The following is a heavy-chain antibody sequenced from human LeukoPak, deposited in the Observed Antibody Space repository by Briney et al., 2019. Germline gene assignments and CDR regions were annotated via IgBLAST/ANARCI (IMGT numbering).Heavy chain of an antibody. Sequence: SETLSLTCSVSDDSMISYPWSWIRQSAGKGLEWIGRIYTSGSTDYNPSLMSRVTMSVDTAKNQFSLKLRSVTAADTAVYYCARAERRVNVFDIWGQGKIVTVSS. CDR1: DDSMISYP. D-gene: IGHD3-10*02. CDR2: IYTSGST. CDR3: ARAERRVNVFDI. V-gene: IGHV4-4*07. J-gene: IGHJ3*02.